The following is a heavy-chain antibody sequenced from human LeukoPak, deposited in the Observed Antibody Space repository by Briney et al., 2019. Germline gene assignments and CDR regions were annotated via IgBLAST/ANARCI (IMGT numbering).Heavy chain of an antibody. V-gene: IGHV3-30*02. D-gene: IGHD2-2*02. CDR2: IRYDGSNK. Sequence: GGSLRLSCAASGFTFSGYGMHWVRQAPGKGLEWVAFIRYDGSNKYYADSVKGRFTISRDNSKNTLYLQMNSLRAEDTAVYYCAKDRYCSSTSCYKGQYFQHWGQGTLVTVSS. CDR3: AKDRYCSSTSCYKGQYFQH. CDR1: GFTFSGYG. J-gene: IGHJ1*01.